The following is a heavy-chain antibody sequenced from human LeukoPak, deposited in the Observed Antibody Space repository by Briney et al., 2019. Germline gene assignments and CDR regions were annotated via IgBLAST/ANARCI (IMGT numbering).Heavy chain of an antibody. D-gene: IGHD3-16*02. CDR3: ARHRGRVIVTPYFDY. Sequence: GGSLRLSCAASGFTFSTYAMHWVRQAPDKGLEWVAVIAHDGTNKYYADSVKGRFTISRDNPKNTLYLQMNSLRTEDTAVYYCARHRGRVIVTPYFDYWGQGTLVTVSS. V-gene: IGHV3-30-3*01. CDR1: GFTFSTYA. CDR2: IAHDGTNK. J-gene: IGHJ4*02.